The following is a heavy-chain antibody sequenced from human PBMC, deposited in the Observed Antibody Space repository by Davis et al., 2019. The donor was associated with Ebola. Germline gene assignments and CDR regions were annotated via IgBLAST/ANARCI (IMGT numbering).Heavy chain of an antibody. J-gene: IGHJ5*02. D-gene: IGHD2-2*02. Sequence: GESLKISCAASGFTFSSYAMSWVRQAPGKGLEWVSAISGSGGSTYYADSVKGRFTISRDNSKNTLYLQMNSLRAEDTAVYYCARERADQLLYVLGWFDPWGQGTLVTVSS. CDR3: ARERADQLLYVLGWFDP. CDR2: ISGSGGST. V-gene: IGHV3-23*01. CDR1: GFTFSSYA.